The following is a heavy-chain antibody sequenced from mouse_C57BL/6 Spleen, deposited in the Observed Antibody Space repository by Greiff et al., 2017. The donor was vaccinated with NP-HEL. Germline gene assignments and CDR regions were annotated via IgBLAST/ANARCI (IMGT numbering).Heavy chain of an antibody. CDR3: ARYSSGYSYYFDY. J-gene: IGHJ2*01. CDR2: IYPRSGNT. CDR1: GYTFTSYG. V-gene: IGHV1-81*01. Sequence: VQLQESGAELARPGASVKLSCKASGYTFTSYGISWVKQRTGQGLEWIGEIYPRSGNTYYNEKFKGKATMTADKSSSTAYMELRSLTSEYSAVYFCARYSSGYSYYFDYWGQGTTLTVSS. D-gene: IGHD3-2*02.